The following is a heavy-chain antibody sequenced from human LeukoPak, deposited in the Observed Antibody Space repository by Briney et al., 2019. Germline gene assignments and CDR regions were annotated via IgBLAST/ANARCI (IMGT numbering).Heavy chain of an antibody. CDR2: ISGSGGST. CDR3: AKVFEDIVVVVAAIFDY. J-gene: IGHJ4*02. Sequence: QPGGSLRLSCAASGFTFSSYAMSWVRQAPGKGLEWVSAISGSGGSTYYADSVKGRFTISRDNSKNTLYPQMNSLRAEDTAVYYCAKVFEDIVVVVAAIFDYWGQGTLVTVSS. V-gene: IGHV3-23*01. D-gene: IGHD2-15*01. CDR1: GFTFSSYA.